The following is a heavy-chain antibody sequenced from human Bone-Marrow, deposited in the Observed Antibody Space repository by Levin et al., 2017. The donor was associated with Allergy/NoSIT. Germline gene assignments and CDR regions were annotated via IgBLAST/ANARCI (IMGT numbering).Heavy chain of an antibody. V-gene: IGHV1-8*01. CDR1: GYTFTSYD. CDR2: MNPKNGKT. CDR3: TRGISARPIDY. D-gene: IGHD6-6*01. Sequence: GGSLRLSCKPSGYTFTSYDINWVRQTTGQGLEWMGWMNPKNGKTGYAQNFQGRVAMTRDTSISTAYMELSSLTSEDTGVYYCTRGISARPIDYWGQGTLVTVSS. J-gene: IGHJ4*02.